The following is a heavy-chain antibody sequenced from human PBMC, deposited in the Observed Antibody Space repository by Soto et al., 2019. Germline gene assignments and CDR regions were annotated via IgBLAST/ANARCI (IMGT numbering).Heavy chain of an antibody. J-gene: IGHJ4*02. CDR3: AKGGEGATCYRW. D-gene: IGHD1-26*01. V-gene: IGHV3-23*01. Sequence: EVQLLESGGGLVQPGGSLRLSCAASGFTFSSYAMSWVRQAPGKGLEWVSAISGSGGSTYYADSVKGRFTISRDNSKNKLYLQMNSLRAEDTAVYYCAKGGEGATCYRWWGQGTLVTVSS. CDR2: ISGSGGST. CDR1: GFTFSSYA.